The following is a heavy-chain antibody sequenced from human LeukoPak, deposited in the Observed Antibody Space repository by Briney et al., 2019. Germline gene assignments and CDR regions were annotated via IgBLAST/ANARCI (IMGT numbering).Heavy chain of an antibody. J-gene: IGHJ4*02. D-gene: IGHD4-17*01. CDR1: GFTFSSYV. V-gene: IGHV3-30*02. CDR2: IRYDGSNK. Sequence: GGSLRLSCAASGFTFSSYVMHWVRQAPGKGLEWVAFIRYDGSNKYYADSVKGRFTISRDNSKNTLYLQMNSLRAEDTAVYYCAKDSGPTVTTYYFDYWGQGTLVTVSS. CDR3: AKDSGPTVTTYYFDY.